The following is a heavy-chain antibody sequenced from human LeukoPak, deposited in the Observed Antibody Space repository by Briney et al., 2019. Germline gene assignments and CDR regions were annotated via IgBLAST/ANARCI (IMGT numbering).Heavy chain of an antibody. J-gene: IGHJ4*02. V-gene: IGHV3-23*01. CDR3: ARHSDILTGYYNPNFDY. D-gene: IGHD3-9*01. CDR2: ISGSGGST. CDR1: GFTFSSYA. Sequence: PGGSLRLSCAASGFTFSSYAMSWVRQAPGKGLEWVSAISGSGGSTYYAYSVKGRFTISRDNSKNTLYLQMNSLRAEDTAVYYCARHSDILTGYYNPNFDYWGQGTLVTVSS.